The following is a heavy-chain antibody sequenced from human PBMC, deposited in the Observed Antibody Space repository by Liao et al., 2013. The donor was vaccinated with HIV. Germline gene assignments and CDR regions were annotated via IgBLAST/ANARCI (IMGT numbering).Heavy chain of an antibody. V-gene: IGHV4-30-4*08. CDR2: IYSTGTT. J-gene: IGHJ4*02. D-gene: IGHD6-19*01. CDR1: GGSIATGDFY. CDR3: AKEGAVTVAGTLVPFDS. Sequence: QVQLRESGPGLVKPSQTLSLSCSVSGGSIATGDFYWTWIRQSPGKGPEWIGNIYSTGTTDYHVSLRSRLTISRDTSKNQFSLTLTSVTLADTAVYFCAKEGAVTVAGTLVPFDSWGQGIVVSVSS.